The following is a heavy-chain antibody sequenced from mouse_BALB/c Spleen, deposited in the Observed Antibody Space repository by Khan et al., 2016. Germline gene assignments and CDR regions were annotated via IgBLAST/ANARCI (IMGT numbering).Heavy chain of an antibody. CDR3: ARGYYEWYFDV. Sequence: QVQLQQSGPELVKPGASVRISCKASGYTFTTFYIHWLKQRPGQGLEWIGWISPGNINTKYNENFKDKATLTADKSASTAYMQLSSLTSDDSAVYFCARGYYEWYFDVWGAGTTVTVSS. CDR2: ISPGNINT. V-gene: IGHV1S56*01. D-gene: IGHD2-4*01. CDR1: GYTFTTFY. J-gene: IGHJ1*01.